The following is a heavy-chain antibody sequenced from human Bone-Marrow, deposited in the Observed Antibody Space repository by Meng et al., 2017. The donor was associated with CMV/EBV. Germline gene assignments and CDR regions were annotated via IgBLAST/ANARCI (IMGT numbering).Heavy chain of an antibody. J-gene: IGHJ4*02. CDR2: ISAYNGNT. Sequence: QVESGTGVKKPGVSVKVSCKASGYTFTSYGISWVRQAPGQGLEWMGWISAYNGNTNYAQKLQGRVTMTTDTSTSTAYMELRSLRSDDTAVYYCARERYLYSSSSDYWGQGTLVTVSS. CDR3: ARERYLYSSSSDY. D-gene: IGHD6-6*01. CDR1: GYTFTSYG. V-gene: IGHV1-18*01.